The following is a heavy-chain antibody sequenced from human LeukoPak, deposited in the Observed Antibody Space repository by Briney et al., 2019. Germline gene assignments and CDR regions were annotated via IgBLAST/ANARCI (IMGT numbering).Heavy chain of an antibody. CDR3: AKDSWGLTSPYYYDSSGY. V-gene: IGHV3-23*01. D-gene: IGHD3-22*01. CDR1: GFTFSSYA. J-gene: IGHJ4*02. CDR2: ISGSGGST. Sequence: GGSLRLSCAASGFTFSSYAMSWVRQAPGKGLEWVSAISGSGGSTYYADSVKGRFTISRDNSKNTLYLQMNSLRAEDTAVYYCAKDSWGLTSPYYYDSSGYWGQGTLVTVSS.